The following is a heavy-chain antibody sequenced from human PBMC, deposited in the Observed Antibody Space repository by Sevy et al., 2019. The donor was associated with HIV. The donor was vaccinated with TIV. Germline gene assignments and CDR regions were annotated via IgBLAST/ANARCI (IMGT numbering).Heavy chain of an antibody. D-gene: IGHD5-18*01. CDR3: GRGGVGGFSYSLDT. Sequence: GGSLRLSCAASGFTFSAYWMSWVRQAPGKGLEWVATMKQDGSEKYYVDSVKGRLTISRDNAKNSLYLKVNSLRAEDTGVYYCGRGGVGGFSYSLDTWGQGTLVTVSS. V-gene: IGHV3-7*01. J-gene: IGHJ5*02. CDR2: MKQDGSEK. CDR1: GFTFSAYW.